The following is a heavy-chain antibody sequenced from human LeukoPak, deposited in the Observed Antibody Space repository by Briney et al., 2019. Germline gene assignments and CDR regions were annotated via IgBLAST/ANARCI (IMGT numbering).Heavy chain of an antibody. D-gene: IGHD3-22*01. CDR3: ARGDSSGYYYVSHLDY. CDR2: ISAYNGNT. Sequence: ASVKVSCKASGYTFTSYGISWVRQAPGQGLEWMGWISAYNGNTNYAQKLQGRVTMTTDTSTSTAYMELRSLRSDDTAVYYCARGDSSGYYYVSHLDYWGQGTLVTVSS. V-gene: IGHV1-18*01. CDR1: GYTFTSYG. J-gene: IGHJ4*02.